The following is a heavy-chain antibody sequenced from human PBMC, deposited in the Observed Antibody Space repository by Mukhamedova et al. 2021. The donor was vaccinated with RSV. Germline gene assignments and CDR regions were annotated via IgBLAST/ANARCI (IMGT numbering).Heavy chain of an antibody. CDR2: IYYSGST. Sequence: EYMGYIYYSGSTNYNPSLKSRVTISVDTSKNQFSLKLSSVTAADTAVYYCARDRYYDILTGYPNWFDHWGQGTLVTVSS. V-gene: IGHV4-59*01. J-gene: IGHJ5*02. CDR3: ARDRYYDILTGYPNWFDH. D-gene: IGHD3-9*01.